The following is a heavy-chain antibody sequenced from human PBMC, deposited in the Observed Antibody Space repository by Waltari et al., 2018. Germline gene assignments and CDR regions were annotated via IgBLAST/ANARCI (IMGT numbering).Heavy chain of an antibody. CDR1: GFTFSSYS. D-gene: IGHD6-13*01. J-gene: IGHJ4*02. V-gene: IGHV3-48*01. Sequence: SCAASGFTFSSYSMNWVRQAPGKGLEWVSYISSSSSTIYYADSVKGRFTISRDNAKNSLYLQMNSLRAEDTAVYYCARKYSSSWNHYFDYWGQGTLVTVSS. CDR2: ISSSSSTI. CDR3: ARKYSSSWNHYFDY.